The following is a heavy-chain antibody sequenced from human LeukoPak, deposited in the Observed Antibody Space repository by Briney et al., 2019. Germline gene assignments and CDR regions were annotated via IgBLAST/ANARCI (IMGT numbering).Heavy chain of an antibody. Sequence: GSSVKVSCKASGGTFSSYAISWVRQAPGQGLEWMGRIIPILGIANYAQKFQGRVTITADKSTSTAYMELSSLRSEDTAVYHCAREGGDYLRFDYWGQGTLVTVSS. D-gene: IGHD4-17*01. V-gene: IGHV1-69*04. CDR1: GGTFSSYA. J-gene: IGHJ4*02. CDR2: IIPILGIA. CDR3: AREGGDYLRFDY.